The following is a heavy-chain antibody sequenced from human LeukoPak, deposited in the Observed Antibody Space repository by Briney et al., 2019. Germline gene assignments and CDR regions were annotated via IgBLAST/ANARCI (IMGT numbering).Heavy chain of an antibody. CDR2: INPNSGGT. Sequence: ASVKVSCKASGYTFTGYYMHWVRQAPGQGLEWMGWINPNSGGTNYAQKFQGRVTMTRDTSISTAYMELSRLRSEDTAVYYCATDPSLNYYDSSGYFGWGQGTLVTVSS. CDR1: GYTFTGYY. V-gene: IGHV1-2*02. CDR3: ATDPSLNYYDSSGYFG. D-gene: IGHD3-22*01. J-gene: IGHJ4*02.